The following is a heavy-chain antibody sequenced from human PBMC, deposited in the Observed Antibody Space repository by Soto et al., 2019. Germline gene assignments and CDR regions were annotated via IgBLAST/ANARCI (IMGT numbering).Heavy chain of an antibody. CDR2: ITASGGAT. CDR3: AESNWXDP. V-gene: IGHV3-23*01. CDR1: GFTFISYT. J-gene: IGHJ5*02. Sequence: GGSLRLSCAASGFTFISYTMSWVRQAPGKGLEWVSAITASGGATYYADSVKGRFAISRDSAKNTLYLQMNSLRAEDTAVYYCAESNWXDPWGQGSLVTVSS.